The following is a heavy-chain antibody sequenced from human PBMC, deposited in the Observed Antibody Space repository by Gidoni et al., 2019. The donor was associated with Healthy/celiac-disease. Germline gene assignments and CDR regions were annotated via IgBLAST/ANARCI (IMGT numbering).Heavy chain of an antibody. Sequence: QVQLQESGPGLVKPSATLSLTCTVSGGSISSYYWSWIRQPPGKGLEWIGYIYYSGSTNYNPSLKSRVTISVDTSKNQFSLKLSSVTAADTAVYYCARGNGDYGIYFDYWGQGTLVTVSS. CDR1: GGSISSYY. CDR3: ARGNGDYGIYFDY. CDR2: IYYSGST. V-gene: IGHV4-59*01. J-gene: IGHJ4*02. D-gene: IGHD4-17*01.